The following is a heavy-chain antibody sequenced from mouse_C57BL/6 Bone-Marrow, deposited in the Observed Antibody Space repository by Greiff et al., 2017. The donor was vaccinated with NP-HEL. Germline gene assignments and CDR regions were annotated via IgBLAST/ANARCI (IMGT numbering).Heavy chain of an antibody. Sequence: QVQLKESGAELARPGASVKLSCKASGYTFTSYGISWVKQRTGQGLEWIGEIYPRSGNTYYNEKFKGKATLTADESSSTAYMELRSLTSEDSAVYFCARRKGTTGFAYWGQGTLVTVSA. CDR2: IYPRSGNT. D-gene: IGHD2-14*01. CDR1: GYTFTSYG. J-gene: IGHJ3*01. CDR3: ARRKGTTGFAY. V-gene: IGHV1-81*01.